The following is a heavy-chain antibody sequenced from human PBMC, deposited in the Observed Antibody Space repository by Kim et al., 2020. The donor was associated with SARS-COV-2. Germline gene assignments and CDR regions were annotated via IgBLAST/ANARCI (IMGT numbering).Heavy chain of an antibody. Sequence: GGSLRLSCTTSGFTFADYAMSWVRQAPGKGLEWVGLIRDKGYGGTTDYAASVKGRFTISRDDSKSIAYLQMNSLRTEDTDLYYCALSWYGYYFYYRDVWGKETTVTVS. V-gene: IGHV3-49*04. CDR2: IRDKGYGGTT. J-gene: IGHJ6*03. D-gene: IGHD6-13*01. CDR3: ALSWYGYYFYYRDV. CDR1: GFTFADYA.